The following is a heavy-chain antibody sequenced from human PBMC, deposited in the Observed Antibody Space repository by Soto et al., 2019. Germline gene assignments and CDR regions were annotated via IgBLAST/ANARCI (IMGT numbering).Heavy chain of an antibody. CDR1: GGSISSYY. D-gene: IGHD6-13*01. Sequence: PSETLSLTCTVAGGSISSYYWSWIRQPPGKGLEWIGYIYYSGSTNYNPSLKSRVTISVDTSKNQFSLKLSSVTAADTAVYYCARHLSSWYFDYWGQGTQVTVSS. CDR3: ARHLSSWYFDY. V-gene: IGHV4-59*08. CDR2: IYYSGST. J-gene: IGHJ4*02.